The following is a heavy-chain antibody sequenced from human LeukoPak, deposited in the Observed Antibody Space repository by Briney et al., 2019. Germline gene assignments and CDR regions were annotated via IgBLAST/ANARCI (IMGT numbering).Heavy chain of an antibody. CDR3: AKDRIIVIPGPYSWLDS. V-gene: IGHV3-23*01. CDR1: GFTFSSYA. D-gene: IGHD1-26*01. J-gene: IGHJ5*01. CDR2: ISGSGGST. Sequence: GGSLRLSCAASGFTFSSYAMSWVRQAPGKGLKWVSAISGSGGSTYYADSVKGRFTISRDNSKNTLYLQMNSLRAEDTALYFCAKDRIIVIPGPYSWLDSWGQGALVTVSS.